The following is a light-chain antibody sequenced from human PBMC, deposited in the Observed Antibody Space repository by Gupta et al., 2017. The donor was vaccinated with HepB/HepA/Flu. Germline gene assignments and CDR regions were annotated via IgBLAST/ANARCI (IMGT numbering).Light chain of an antibody. CDR2: GNS. Sequence: QSVLTQPPSVSGAPGPSVTISCTGSSSNIGAGYDVHWYQQLPGTAPKLLIYGNSNRPSGGPDRCSGSKSGTSATLAITGLQAEDEADYYCQSYDSSRSGCYVFGTGTKVTVL. CDR3: QSYDSSRSGCYV. V-gene: IGLV1-40*01. J-gene: IGLJ1*01. CDR1: SSNIGAGYD.